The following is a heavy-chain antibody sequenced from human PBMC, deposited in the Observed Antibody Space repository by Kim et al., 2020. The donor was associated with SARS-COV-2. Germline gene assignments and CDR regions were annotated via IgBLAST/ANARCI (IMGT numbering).Heavy chain of an antibody. CDR3: TTDDGGVGATLFPVIY. D-gene: IGHD1-26*01. Sequence: PGKGRFTISRDDSKNTLYLQMNSLKTEDTAVYYCTTDDGGVGATLFPVIYWGQGTLVTVSS. J-gene: IGHJ4*02. V-gene: IGHV3-15*01.